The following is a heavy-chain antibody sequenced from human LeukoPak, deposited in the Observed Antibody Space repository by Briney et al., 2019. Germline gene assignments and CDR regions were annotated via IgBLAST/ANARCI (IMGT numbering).Heavy chain of an antibody. Sequence: GGSLRLSCAASGFTFNSYAMTWVRQAPGKGLEWVSGISWNSDSIAYADSVKGRFTISRDNAEISLYLQMNSLRAEDTALYYCAKDIGAANSWYYFDYWGQGTLVTVSS. D-gene: IGHD6-13*01. CDR3: AKDIGAANSWYYFDY. J-gene: IGHJ4*02. V-gene: IGHV3-9*01. CDR1: GFTFNSYA. CDR2: ISWNSDSI.